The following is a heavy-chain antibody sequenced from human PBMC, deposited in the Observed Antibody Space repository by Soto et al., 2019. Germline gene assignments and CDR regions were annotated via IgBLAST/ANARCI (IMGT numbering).Heavy chain of an antibody. CDR2: INHSGST. CDR3: ARGPKLLTGYYVSDYYYGMDV. D-gene: IGHD3-9*01. Sequence: PSETLSLTCAVYGGSFSGYYWSWIRKPPGKGLEWIGEINHSGSTNYNPSLKSRVTISVDTSKNQFSLKLSSVTAADTAVYYCARGPKLLTGYYVSDYYYGMDVWGQGTTVTVSS. V-gene: IGHV4-34*01. J-gene: IGHJ6*02. CDR1: GGSFSGYY.